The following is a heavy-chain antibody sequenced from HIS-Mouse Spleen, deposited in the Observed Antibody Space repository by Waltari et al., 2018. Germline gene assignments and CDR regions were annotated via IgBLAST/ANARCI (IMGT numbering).Heavy chain of an antibody. D-gene: IGHD4-4*01. CDR3: ARGHDYSNYFDY. CDR2: MNPNSGNT. V-gene: IGHV1-8*01. Sequence: QVQLVQSGAEVKKPGASVKASCKAAGYTFTSYDINWVRQATGQGLEWMGWMNPNSGNTGYAQKFQGRVTMTRNTSISTAYMELSSLRSEDTAVYYCARGHDYSNYFDYWGQGTLVTVSS. J-gene: IGHJ4*02. CDR1: GYTFTSYD.